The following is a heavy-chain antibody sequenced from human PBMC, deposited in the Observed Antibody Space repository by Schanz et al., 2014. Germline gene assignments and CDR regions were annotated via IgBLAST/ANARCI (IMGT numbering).Heavy chain of an antibody. V-gene: IGHV3-11*01. D-gene: IGHD7-27*01. Sequence: VQLVESGGGLVKSGGSLRLSCAASGFTFNDYYMNWIRQAPGKGLEWLSYISRDGTTSYYADSVKGRFTISRDNAKNSLYLEMTSLRGEDTAVYYCARENLNWEAFDIWGQGTVVTVSS. CDR1: GFTFNDYY. CDR3: ARENLNWEAFDI. CDR2: ISRDGTTS. J-gene: IGHJ3*02.